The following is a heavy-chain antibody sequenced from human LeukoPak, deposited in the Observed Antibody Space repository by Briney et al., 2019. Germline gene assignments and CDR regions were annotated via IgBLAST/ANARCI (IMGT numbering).Heavy chain of an antibody. Sequence: ASVKVSCKASGYIFTGYYMHWVRQAPGQGLEWMGWINPNSGGTNCAQKFQGRVTMTRDTSISTAYMELSRLRSDDTAVYYCARGQDYDSSGYYPSGYWGQGTLVTVSS. CDR2: INPNSGGT. V-gene: IGHV1-2*02. J-gene: IGHJ4*02. CDR1: GYIFTGYY. CDR3: ARGQDYDSSGYYPSGY. D-gene: IGHD3-22*01.